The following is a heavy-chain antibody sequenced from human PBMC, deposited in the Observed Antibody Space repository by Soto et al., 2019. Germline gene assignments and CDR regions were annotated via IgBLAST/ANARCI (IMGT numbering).Heavy chain of an antibody. V-gene: IGHV3-21*01. Sequence: SGGSLRLSSAASGFTFSSYSMNWVRQAPGKGLEWVSSISSSSSYIYYADSVKGRFTISRDNAKNSLYLQMNSLRAEDTAVYYCARACSGGSYSTTLYYYYYMVVWGKGTTVTVSS. D-gene: IGHD2-15*01. CDR2: ISSSSSYI. J-gene: IGHJ6*03. CDR1: GFTFSSYS. CDR3: ARACSGGSYSTTLYYYYYMVV.